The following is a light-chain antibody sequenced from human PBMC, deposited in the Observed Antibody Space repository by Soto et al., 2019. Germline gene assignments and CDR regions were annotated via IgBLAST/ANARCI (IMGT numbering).Light chain of an antibody. CDR2: KAS. Sequence: DIQMTQSPSTLSPSVGDRVTITCRASQRISSWLAWYQQKPGKAPKLLIYKASSLESGVPSRFSGSGSGTEFTLTISRLQPDDFATYYCQQYNSYPWTFGQGTKVEIK. V-gene: IGKV1-5*03. CDR1: QRISSW. J-gene: IGKJ1*01. CDR3: QQYNSYPWT.